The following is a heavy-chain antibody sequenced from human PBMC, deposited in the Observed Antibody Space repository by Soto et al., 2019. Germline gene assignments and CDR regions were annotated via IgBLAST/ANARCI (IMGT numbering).Heavy chain of an antibody. CDR1: GYTFTGYY. CDR2: INPNSGGT. D-gene: IGHD2-15*01. J-gene: IGHJ6*02. Sequence: WASVKVSCKASGYTFTGYYMHWVRQAPGQGLEWMEWINPNSGGTNYAQKFQGRVTMTRDTSISTAYMELSRLRSDDTAVYYCARDIVVVVAATPRLYYYGMDVWGQGTTVTVSS. V-gene: IGHV1-2*02. CDR3: ARDIVVVVAATPRLYYYGMDV.